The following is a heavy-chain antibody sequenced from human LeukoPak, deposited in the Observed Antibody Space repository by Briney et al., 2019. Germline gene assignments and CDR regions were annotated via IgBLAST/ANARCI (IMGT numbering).Heavy chain of an antibody. CDR1: GFTFTSFG. CDR2: ISYDGRNE. Sequence: GRSLRHSCAPSGFTFTSFGMQWVRPGPGKGLEWAAVISYDGRNEYYADSVKGGFTISRDNSKNTVYLQMNSLRPEDTAVYYCAKDRHTVTTFDYWGQGTLVTVSS. CDR3: AKDRHTVTTFDY. D-gene: IGHD4-11*01. J-gene: IGHJ4*02. V-gene: IGHV3-30*18.